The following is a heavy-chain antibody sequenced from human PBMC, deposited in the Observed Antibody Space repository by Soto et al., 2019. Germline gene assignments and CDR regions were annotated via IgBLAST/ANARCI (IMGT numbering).Heavy chain of an antibody. J-gene: IGHJ6*02. CDR1: GGTFSSYA. D-gene: IGHD2-2*02. Sequence: VASVKVSCKASGGTFSSYAISWVRQAPGQGLELMGGIIPIFGTANYAQKFQGRVTITADESTSTAYMELSSLRSEDTAVYYCARDNGLVVPAATPDYYYYYYGMDVWGQGTTVTVYS. CDR3: ARDNGLVVPAATPDYYYYYYGMDV. CDR2: IIPIFGTA. V-gene: IGHV1-69*13.